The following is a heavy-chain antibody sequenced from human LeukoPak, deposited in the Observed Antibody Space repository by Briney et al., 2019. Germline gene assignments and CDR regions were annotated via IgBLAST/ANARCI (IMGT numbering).Heavy chain of an antibody. V-gene: IGHV4-30-2*01. J-gene: IGHJ2*01. CDR1: GGSISSGGYS. Sequence: PSETLSLTCAVSGGSISSGGYSWTWIRQLPGKGLEWIGYIHHTGSTYYKPSLKSRVTISVDRSKNQFSLKLTSVTAADTAVYYCASGYWFLDLWGRGTLVIVSS. CDR2: IHHTGST. CDR3: ASGYWFLDL.